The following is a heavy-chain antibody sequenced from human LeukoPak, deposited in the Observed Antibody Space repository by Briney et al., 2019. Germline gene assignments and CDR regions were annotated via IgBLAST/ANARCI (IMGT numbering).Heavy chain of an antibody. CDR1: GFTFSSYW. D-gene: IGHD2-21*02. Sequence: GGSLRLSCAPSGFTFSSYWMSWVRQAPGKGLEWVANIKQDGSEKYYVDSVKGRFTISRDNAKNSLYLQMNSLRAEDTAVYYCARIGVVVVTAIVTIDAFDIWGQGTMVTVSS. V-gene: IGHV3-7*01. CDR2: IKQDGSEK. CDR3: ARIGVVVVTAIVTIDAFDI. J-gene: IGHJ3*02.